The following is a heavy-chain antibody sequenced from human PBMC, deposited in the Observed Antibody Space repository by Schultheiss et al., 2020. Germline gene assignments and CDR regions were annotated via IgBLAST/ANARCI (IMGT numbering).Heavy chain of an antibody. J-gene: IGHJ4*02. D-gene: IGHD3-10*01. CDR2: INHSGST. CDR3: AKDNRAGYYGSGSFDY. Sequence: SETLSLTCTVSGGSISSYYWSWIRQPPGKGLEWIGEINHSGSTNYNPSLKSRVTISVDTSKNQFSLKLSSVTAADTALYYCAKDNRAGYYGSGSFDYWGQGTLVTLSS. V-gene: IGHV4-59*01. CDR1: GGSISSYY.